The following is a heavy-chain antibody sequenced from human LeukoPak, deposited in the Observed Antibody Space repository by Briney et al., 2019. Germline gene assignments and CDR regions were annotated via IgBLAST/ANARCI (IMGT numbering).Heavy chain of an antibody. D-gene: IGHD4-23*01. CDR3: ANPPDYGSYGGNSGLVVY. V-gene: IGHV3-23*01. Sequence: GGSLRLSCAASGFTFSSSAMSWVRQVPGKGLEWVSGISASGGSTYYADSVKGRFTISRDNSKNTLYLQMNSLRAEDTAVYYCANPPDYGSYGGNSGLVVYWGQGTLVTVSS. CDR1: GFTFSSSA. CDR2: ISASGGST. J-gene: IGHJ4*02.